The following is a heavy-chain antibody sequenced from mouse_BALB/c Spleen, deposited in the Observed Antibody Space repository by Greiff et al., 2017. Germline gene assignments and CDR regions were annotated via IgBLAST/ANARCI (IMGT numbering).Heavy chain of an antibody. J-gene: IGHJ4*01. V-gene: IGHV1S81*02. CDR1: GYTFTSYY. CDR2: INPSNGGT. D-gene: IGHD3-1*01. Sequence: QVQLKQPGAELVKPGASVKLSCKASGYTFTSYYMYWVKQRPGQGLEWIGGINPSNGGTNFNEKFKSKATLTVDKSSSTAYMQLSSLTSEDSAVYYCTKAQLGPYYYAMDYWGQGTSVTVSS. CDR3: TKAQLGPYYYAMDY.